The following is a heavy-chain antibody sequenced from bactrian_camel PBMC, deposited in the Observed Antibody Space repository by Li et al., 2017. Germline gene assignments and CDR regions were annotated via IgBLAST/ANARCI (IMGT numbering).Heavy chain of an antibody. CDR1: GYSVSSGC. CDR3: AEGRGSRGEHCYSLNY. Sequence: HVQLVESGGGSVQAGGSLRLSCVASGYSVSSGCMGWSRQVPGKEREGVAAIDSDTVTTNYAKSVKGRFTISQNKAKNTVYLQMNNLQPEDTATYYCAEGRGSRGEHCYSLNYWGQGTQVTVS. CDR2: IDSDTVTT. V-gene: IGHV3S1*01. J-gene: IGHJ4*01. D-gene: IGHD6*01.